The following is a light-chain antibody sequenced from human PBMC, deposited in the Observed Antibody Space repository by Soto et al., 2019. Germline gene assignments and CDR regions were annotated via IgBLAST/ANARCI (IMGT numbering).Light chain of an antibody. CDR3: QQLFDSPIT. CDR2: GVS. V-gene: IGKV3-20*01. CDR1: QSVTNNY. Sequence: ESVLTQSPGTLSLSPGERATLSCRATQSVTNNYFAWYQQKPGQSPRLLIYGVSSRATDIPDRFSGSGSGTDFTLTISRLEPEDFVTYYCQQLFDSPITFGQGTRLEIK. J-gene: IGKJ5*01.